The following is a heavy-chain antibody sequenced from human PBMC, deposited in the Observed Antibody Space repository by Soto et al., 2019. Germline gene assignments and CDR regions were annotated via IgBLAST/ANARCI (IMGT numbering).Heavy chain of an antibody. CDR3: AKELPRGRGGRFYCYSGMDV. V-gene: IGHV3-23*01. CDR1: GFTFSSYA. D-gene: IGHD1-26*01. CDR2: ISGSGGST. J-gene: IGHJ6*02. Sequence: EVQLLESGGGLVQPGGSLRLSCAASGFTFSSYAMSWVRQAPGKGLEWVSAISGSGGSTYYADSVKGRLTISRDTSKNTLYLQVNSLRAEDTPVYNCAKELPRGRGGRFYCYSGMDVWGQGTTATVSS.